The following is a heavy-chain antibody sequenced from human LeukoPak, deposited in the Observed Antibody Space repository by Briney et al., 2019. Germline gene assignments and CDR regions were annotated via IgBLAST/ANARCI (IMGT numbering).Heavy chain of an antibody. CDR1: GYTFTSYG. CDR2: ISAYNGNT. D-gene: IGHD1-14*01. J-gene: IGHJ4*02. CDR3: ARGTPKGGRIEHFDY. Sequence: ASVKVSCKASGYTFTSYGISWVRQAPGQGLEWMGWISAYNGNTNYAQKLQGRVTMTTDTSTSTAYMELRSLRSDDTAVYYCARGTPKGGRIEHFDYWGQGTLVTVSS. V-gene: IGHV1-18*01.